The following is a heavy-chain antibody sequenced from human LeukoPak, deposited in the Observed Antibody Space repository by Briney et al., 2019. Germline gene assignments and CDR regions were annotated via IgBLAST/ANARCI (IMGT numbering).Heavy chain of an antibody. Sequence: GGSLRLSCAASGFTFSGSAVHWVRQASGKGPEWVGRIRSKADSYATAYAASVKGRFTVSRDDSKNTAYLQMNSLKTEDTAVYYCTAGGAPTGDTFDVWGQGTMVTVSS. J-gene: IGHJ3*01. CDR3: TAGGAPTGDTFDV. V-gene: IGHV3-73*01. D-gene: IGHD1-26*01. CDR1: GFTFSGSA. CDR2: IRSKADSYAT.